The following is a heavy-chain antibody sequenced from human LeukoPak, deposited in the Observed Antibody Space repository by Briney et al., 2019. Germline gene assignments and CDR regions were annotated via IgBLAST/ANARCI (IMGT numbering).Heavy chain of an antibody. V-gene: IGHV1-8*03. CDR2: MSPSSGST. CDR3: ARGRSAMRMDV. J-gene: IGHJ6*04. Sequence: ASVKVSCKASGYTFTSYDINWVRQATGQGLEWMGWMSPSSGSTGYAQKFQGRVTISRNISISTAYMELSTLRSEDTAVYYCARGRSAMRMDVWGKGTTVTVSS. CDR1: GYTFTSYD. D-gene: IGHD2-2*01.